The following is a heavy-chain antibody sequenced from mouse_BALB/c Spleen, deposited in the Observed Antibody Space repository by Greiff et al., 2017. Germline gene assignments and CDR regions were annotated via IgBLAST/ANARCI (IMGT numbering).Heavy chain of an antibody. J-gene: IGHJ4*01. CDR3: TRGGYDGYYAMDY. CDR2: INPSNGGT. D-gene: IGHD2-2*01. V-gene: IGHV1S81*02. CDR1: GYTFTSYY. Sequence: QVQLQQSGAELVKPGASVKLSCKASGYTFTSYYMYWVKQRPGQGLEWIGGINPSNGGTNFNEKFKSKATLTVDKSSSTAYMQLSSLTSEDSAVYYCTRGGYDGYYAMDYWGQGTSVTVSS.